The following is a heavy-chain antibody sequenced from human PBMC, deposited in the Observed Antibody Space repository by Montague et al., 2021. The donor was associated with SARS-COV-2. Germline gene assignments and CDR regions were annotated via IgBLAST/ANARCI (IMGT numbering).Heavy chain of an antibody. V-gene: IGHV3-66*02. D-gene: IGHD6-13*01. J-gene: IGHJ4*02. CDR3: AREDGRGGSSWYLY. CDR2: IFSDGSR. Sequence: SLRLSCAASGFTVTSNYMNWVRQAPGKGLEWVSTIFSDGSRWYTDSVEGRFTISRDDSKNTVSLQMNSLRVEDTAVYFCAREDGRGGSSWYLYWGQGTLVTVSS. CDR1: GFTVTSNY.